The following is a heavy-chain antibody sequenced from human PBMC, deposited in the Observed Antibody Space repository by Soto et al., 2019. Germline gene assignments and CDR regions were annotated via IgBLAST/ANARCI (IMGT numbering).Heavy chain of an antibody. J-gene: IGHJ6*02. CDR1: GYSFTSYW. Sequence: ESLKISCKGSGYSFTSYWIGWVRQMPGKGLEWMGIIYPGDSDTRYSPSFQGQVTISADKSISTAYLQWSSLKASDTAMYYCARQAIAARPTGYYYYGMDVWGQGTTVTVSS. CDR3: ARQAIAARPTGYYYYGMDV. CDR2: IYPGDSDT. D-gene: IGHD6-6*01. V-gene: IGHV5-51*01.